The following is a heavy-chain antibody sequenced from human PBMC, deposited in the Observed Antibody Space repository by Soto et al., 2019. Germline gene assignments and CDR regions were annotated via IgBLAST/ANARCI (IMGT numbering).Heavy chain of an antibody. CDR2: INHSGST. CDR1: GVSFSGCY. CDR3: ARGASGITGYYANCLDV. D-gene: IGHD3-3*01. Sequence: SETLSLTCAVYGVSFSGCYWSWIRQAPGKRLEWIGEINHSGSTNYNPSLKSRVTISVDTSKNQFSLKLSSVTAADTAVYCWARGASGITGYYANCLDVWREGPTVTVSS. V-gene: IGHV4-34*01. J-gene: IGHJ6*02.